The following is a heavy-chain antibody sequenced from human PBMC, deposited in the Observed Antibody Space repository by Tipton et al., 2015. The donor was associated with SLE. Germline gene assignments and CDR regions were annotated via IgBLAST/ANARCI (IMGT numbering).Heavy chain of an antibody. Sequence: GSLRLSCAASGFTFSSYWMSWVRQAPGKGLEWGANIKQDGSEKYYVDSVKGRFTISRDNAKNSLYLQMNSLRAEDTAVYYCARPPSSSSWSGWFDPWGQGTLVTVSS. V-gene: IGHV3-7*01. D-gene: IGHD6-13*01. CDR3: ARPPSSSSWSGWFDP. CDR1: GFTFSSYW. J-gene: IGHJ5*02. CDR2: IKQDGSEK.